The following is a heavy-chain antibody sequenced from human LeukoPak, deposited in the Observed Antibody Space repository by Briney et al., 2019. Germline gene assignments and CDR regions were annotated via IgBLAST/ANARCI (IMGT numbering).Heavy chain of an antibody. J-gene: IGHJ4*02. Sequence: PGEPLKISCRVSGYSFTSYWIGWVRQMPGKGLEWMGIIYPTDSDTKYSPSFQGHVTISADKSISTAYLQWSSLKASDTAIYYCARPNWGALYDYWGQGTLVTVSS. D-gene: IGHD7-27*01. CDR1: GYSFTSYW. CDR3: ARPNWGALYDY. CDR2: IYPTDSDT. V-gene: IGHV5-51*01.